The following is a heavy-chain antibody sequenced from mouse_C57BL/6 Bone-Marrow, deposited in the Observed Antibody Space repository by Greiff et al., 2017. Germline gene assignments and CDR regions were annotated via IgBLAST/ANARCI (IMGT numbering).Heavy chain of an antibody. CDR3: AKTFYGNYWYFDV. Sequence: VQLQQSGPGLVQPSQSLSITCTVSGFSLTSYGVHWVRQSPGKGLEWLGVIWRGGSTDYNAAFMSRLSITKDNYKSQVFFKMNSLQADDTAIYYWAKTFYGNYWYFDVWGTGTTVTVSS. V-gene: IGHV2-5*01. CDR1: GFSLTSYG. J-gene: IGHJ1*03. D-gene: IGHD2-10*01. CDR2: IWRGGST.